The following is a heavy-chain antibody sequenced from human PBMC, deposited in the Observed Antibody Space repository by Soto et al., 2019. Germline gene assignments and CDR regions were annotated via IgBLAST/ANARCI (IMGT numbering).Heavy chain of an antibody. CDR2: IYHSGST. CDR3: ARERQTSFDY. CDR1: GGSISSGGYS. V-gene: IGHV4-30-2*01. J-gene: IGHJ4*02. Sequence: PSETLSLTCAVSGGSISSGGYSWSWIRQPPGKGLEWIGYIYHSGSTYYNPSLKSRVTISVDRSKNQFSLKLSSVTAADTAVYYCARERQTSFDYWGQGTLVTVSS.